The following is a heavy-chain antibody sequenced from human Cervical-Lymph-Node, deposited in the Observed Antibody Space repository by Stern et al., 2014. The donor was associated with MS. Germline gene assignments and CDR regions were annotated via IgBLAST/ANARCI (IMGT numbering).Heavy chain of an antibody. D-gene: IGHD6-13*01. V-gene: IGHV1-46*01. CDR1: GYTFTSYY. CDR3: ARAVAAAGTSKGYYYYGMDV. Sequence: QMQLVQSGAEVKKPGASVKVSCKASGYTFTSYYMHWVRQAPGQGLEWMGIINPSGGSTSYAQKFQGRVTMTRDTSTSTVYMEVSSLRSEDTAVYYCARAVAAAGTSKGYYYYGMDVWGQGTTVTVSS. CDR2: INPSGGST. J-gene: IGHJ6*02.